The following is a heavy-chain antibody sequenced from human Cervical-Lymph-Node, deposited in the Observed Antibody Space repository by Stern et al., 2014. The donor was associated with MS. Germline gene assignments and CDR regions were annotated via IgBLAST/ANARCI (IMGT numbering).Heavy chain of an antibody. Sequence: IQLEESGAEVKKPWASVKVSCKAAGNTFISYGISWVRQAPGQVLEWMGWISAYNGNTNYAQKLQGRVTMTTDTSTSTAYMELRSLRSDDTAVYYCARGLLGSENAFDIWGQGTMVTVSS. CDR3: ARGLLGSENAFDI. J-gene: IGHJ3*02. D-gene: IGHD2-15*01. V-gene: IGHV1-18*01. CDR2: ISAYNGNT. CDR1: GNTFISYG.